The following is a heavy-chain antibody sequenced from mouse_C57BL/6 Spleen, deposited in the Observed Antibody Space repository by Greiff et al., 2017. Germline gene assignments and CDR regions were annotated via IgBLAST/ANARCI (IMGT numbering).Heavy chain of an antibody. J-gene: IGHJ2*01. CDR2: INYDGSST. V-gene: IGHV5-16*01. CDR3: ARFGSYYFDY. CDR1: GFTFSDYY. Sequence: DVQLVESEGGLVQPGSSMKLSCTASGFTFSDYYMAWVRQVPEKGLEWVANINYDGSSTYYLDSLKSRFIISRDNAKNILYLQMSSLKSEDTATYYCARFGSYYFDYWGQGTTLTVSS.